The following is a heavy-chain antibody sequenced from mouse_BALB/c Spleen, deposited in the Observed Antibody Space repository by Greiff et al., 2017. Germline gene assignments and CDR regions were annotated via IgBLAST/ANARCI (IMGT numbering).Heavy chain of an antibody. V-gene: IGHV14-1*02. J-gene: IGHJ2*01. CDR1: GFNIKDYY. CDR3: ARGGYGNYGGY. Sequence: EVMLVESGAELVRPGALVKLSCKASGFNIKDYYMHWVKQRPEQGLEWIGWIDPENGNTIYDPKFQGKASITADTSSNTAYLQLSSLTSEDTAVYYCARGGYGNYGGYWGQGTTLTVSS. D-gene: IGHD2-1*01. CDR2: IDPENGNT.